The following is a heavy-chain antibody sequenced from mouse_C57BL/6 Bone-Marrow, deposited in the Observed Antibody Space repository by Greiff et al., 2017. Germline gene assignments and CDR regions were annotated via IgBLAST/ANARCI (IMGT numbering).Heavy chain of an antibody. J-gene: IGHJ3*01. V-gene: IGHV1-26*01. CDR1: GYTFTDYY. Sequence: EVQLQQSGPELVKPGASVKISCKASGYTFTDYYMNWVKQSHGKSLEWIGDINPNNGGTSYNQKFKGKATLTVDKSSSTAYMELRSLTSEDSAVYYCARRSSNYRAWFAYWGQGTLVTVSA. D-gene: IGHD2-5*01. CDR3: ARRSSNYRAWFAY. CDR2: INPNNGGT.